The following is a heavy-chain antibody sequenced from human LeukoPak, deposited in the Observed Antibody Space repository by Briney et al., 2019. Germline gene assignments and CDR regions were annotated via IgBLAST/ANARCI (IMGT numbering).Heavy chain of an antibody. CDR1: GGSISSSNYY. V-gene: IGHV4-39*07. Sequence: SETLSLTCTVSGGSISSSNYYWGWIRQPPGKGLECIGSIFYSGSTYYSPSLKSRVTISVDTSKNQFSLKLRSVTAADTAMFYCARLYGNFQNYYDYWGQGTLVAVSS. J-gene: IGHJ4*02. CDR3: ARLYGNFQNYYDY. CDR2: IFYSGST. D-gene: IGHD1-7*01.